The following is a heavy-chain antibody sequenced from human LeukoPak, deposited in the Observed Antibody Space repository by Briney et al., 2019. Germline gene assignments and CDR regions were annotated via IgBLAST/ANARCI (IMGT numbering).Heavy chain of an antibody. CDR1: GGSISNSNYY. D-gene: IGHD3-22*01. Sequence: SETLSLTCTVSGGSISNSNYYWGWIRQPPGKGLEWIGEINHSGSTNYNPSLKSRVTISVDTSKNQFSLKVSSVTAADTAVYYCARAPVSYYYDILDYWGQGILVTVSS. J-gene: IGHJ4*02. CDR2: INHSGST. CDR3: ARAPVSYYYDILDY. V-gene: IGHV4-39*07.